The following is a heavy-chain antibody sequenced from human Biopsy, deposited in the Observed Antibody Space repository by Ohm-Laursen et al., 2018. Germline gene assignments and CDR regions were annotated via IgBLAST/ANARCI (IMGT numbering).Heavy chain of an antibody. CDR3: ARGRRTSGWPYFDN. CDR1: GDSLTSGPEN. J-gene: IGHJ4*02. V-gene: IGHV4-61*01. CDR2: IYSGGNT. Sequence: SETLSLTCTVSGDSLTSGPENWSWLRQSPSQGLEYIGFIYSGGNTNYNPSLKNRVTMSVDTSKNQFYLKLYSVTAADTAVYYCARGRRTSGWPYFDNWGQGALVIVSP. D-gene: IGHD6-19*01.